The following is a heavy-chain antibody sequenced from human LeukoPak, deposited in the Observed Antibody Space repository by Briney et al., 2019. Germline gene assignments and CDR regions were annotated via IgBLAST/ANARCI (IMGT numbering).Heavy chain of an antibody. CDR2: ISYSGYT. V-gene: IGHV4-59*01. CDR1: GGSIRGFY. Sequence: SETLSLTCTVSGGSIRGFYWSWIRQAPGKGLEWIGFISYSGYTSYSPSLKSRVGISVDTSKSQFSLRLSSMTAADTAIYYCARGRNDNGGMFFDSWAQGTLVTVSS. CDR3: ARGRNDNGGMFFDS. J-gene: IGHJ4*02. D-gene: IGHD4-23*01.